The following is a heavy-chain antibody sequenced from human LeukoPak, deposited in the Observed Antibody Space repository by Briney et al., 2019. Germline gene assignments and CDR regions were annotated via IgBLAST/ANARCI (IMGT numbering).Heavy chain of an antibody. CDR2: INQDGSVK. CDR3: AKTDSSGYQSLFDY. J-gene: IGHJ4*02. D-gene: IGHD3-22*01. V-gene: IGHV3-7*01. Sequence: PGGSLRLSCATSGFTFSSYWTSWVRQAPGKGLEWVANINQDGSVKYYVDSVKGRFTISRDNSKNTLYLQMNSLRAEDTAVYYCAKTDSSGYQSLFDYWGQGTLVTVSS. CDR1: GFTFSSYW.